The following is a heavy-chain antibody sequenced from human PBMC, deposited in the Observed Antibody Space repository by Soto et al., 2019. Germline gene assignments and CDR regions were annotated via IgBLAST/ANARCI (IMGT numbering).Heavy chain of an antibody. CDR3: AKVIMSGGSCYFDY. D-gene: IGHD2-15*01. CDR2: ISCSGGST. V-gene: IGHV3-23*01. J-gene: IGHJ4*02. Sequence: GGSLRLSCAASVFTFSSYAMRWVRHAPGKGLEWVSAISCSGGSTDYADSVNGRFTISRDNSNNTLYLQMDTLRAEDTAVYYCAKVIMSGGSCYFDYGGQGTLVTVSS. CDR1: VFTFSSYA.